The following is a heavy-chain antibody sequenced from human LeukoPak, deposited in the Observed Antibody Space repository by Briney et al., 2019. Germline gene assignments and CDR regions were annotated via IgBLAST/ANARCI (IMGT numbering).Heavy chain of an antibody. CDR3: ARSEMIAAVGVIWFDP. CDR2: IYYSGST. D-gene: IGHD6-13*01. J-gene: IGHJ5*02. V-gene: IGHV4-59*01. Sequence: SETLSLTCTVSGGSISSYYWSWIRQPPGKGLEWIGYIYYSGSTNYNPSLKSRVTISVDTSKNQFSLKLSSVTAADTAVYYCARSEMIAAVGVIWFDPWGQGTLVTVSS. CDR1: GGSISSYY.